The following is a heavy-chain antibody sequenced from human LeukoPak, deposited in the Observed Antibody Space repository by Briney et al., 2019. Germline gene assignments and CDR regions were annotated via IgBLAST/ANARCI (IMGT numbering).Heavy chain of an antibody. CDR1: GGSISSYY. CDR3: AGSDFDYGGNRPVDY. Sequence: SETLSLTYTVSGGSISSYYWSWIRQPAGKGLEWIGRIYTSGSTNYNPSLKSRVTMSVDTSKNQFSLKLSSVTAADTAVYYCAGSDFDYGGNRPVDYWGQGTLVTVSS. V-gene: IGHV4-4*07. J-gene: IGHJ4*02. D-gene: IGHD4-23*01. CDR2: IYTSGST.